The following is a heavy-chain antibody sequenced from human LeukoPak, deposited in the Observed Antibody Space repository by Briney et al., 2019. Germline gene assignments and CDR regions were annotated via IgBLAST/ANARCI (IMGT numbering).Heavy chain of an antibody. CDR2: IYTGGST. Sequence: GGSLRLPCAASGFAVGSKYMSWVRQAPGKGLEWVSVIYTGGSTHYPDSVKGRFTISRDDSKNTVSLQMNSLRVEDTAMYYCARNLGTLATGGVALDIWGQGTMVTVAS. D-gene: IGHD1-14*01. CDR1: GFAVGSKY. CDR3: ARNLGTLATGGVALDI. V-gene: IGHV3-66*01. J-gene: IGHJ3*02.